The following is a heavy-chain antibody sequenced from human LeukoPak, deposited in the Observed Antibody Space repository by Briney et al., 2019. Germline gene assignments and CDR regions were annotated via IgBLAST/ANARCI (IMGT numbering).Heavy chain of an antibody. J-gene: IGHJ4*02. CDR1: GFTFSSYG. V-gene: IGHV3-30*02. D-gene: IGHD2-2*01. CDR3: AKGGKWYQLLNYFDY. CDR2: IRYDGSNK. Sequence: PGGSLRLSCAASGFTFSSYGMHWVRQAPGKGLEWVAFIRYDGSNKYYADSVKGRFTISRDNSKNTLYLQMNSLRAEDTAVYYCAKGGKWYQLLNYFDYWGQGTLVTVPS.